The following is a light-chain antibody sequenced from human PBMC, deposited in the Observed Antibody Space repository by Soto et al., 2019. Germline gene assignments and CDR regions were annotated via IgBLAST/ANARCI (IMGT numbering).Light chain of an antibody. J-gene: IGKJ2*01. Sequence: EIVLTQSPGTLSLSPGERATLSCRASQSVSSSYLAWYQQKPGQAPRLLIYGASSRATGIPDRFSGSGSGTDFTLTMSRLEPEEFAVYYCQQYGISPNTFGQGTKLEIK. V-gene: IGKV3-20*01. CDR2: GAS. CDR3: QQYGISPNT. CDR1: QSVSSSY.